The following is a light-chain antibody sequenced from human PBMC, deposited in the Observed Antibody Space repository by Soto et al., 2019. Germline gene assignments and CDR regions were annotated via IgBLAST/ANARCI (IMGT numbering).Light chain of an antibody. Sequence: QSVLTQPASVSGSPGQSITISCTGTSSDVGGYNYVSWYQQHPGKAPKLMIYEVSNWPSGVSNRFSGSKSGNTASLTISGLQAEDEADYYCSSYTSSNYVFGTGTKVTVL. CDR2: EVS. J-gene: IGLJ1*01. CDR1: SSDVGGYNY. V-gene: IGLV2-14*01. CDR3: SSYTSSNYV.